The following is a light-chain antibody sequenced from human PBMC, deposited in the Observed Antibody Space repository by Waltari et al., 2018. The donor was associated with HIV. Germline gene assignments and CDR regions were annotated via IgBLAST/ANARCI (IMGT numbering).Light chain of an antibody. CDR3: QSYDSSLKVI. J-gene: IGLJ2*01. CDR1: SSNIRAGYD. V-gene: IGLV1-40*01. Sequence: QSVLTQPPSVPGAPGPRVTISCPGTSSNIRAGYDVPWYQQFPGSVPRLLIYDNTNRPSGVPDRFSGSKSGTSASLAISGLQAEDEADYYCQSYDSSLKVIFGGGTKVTVL. CDR2: DNT.